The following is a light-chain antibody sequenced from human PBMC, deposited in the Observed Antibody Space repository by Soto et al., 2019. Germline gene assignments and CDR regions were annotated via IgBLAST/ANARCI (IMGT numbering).Light chain of an antibody. CDR1: SSDVGGYNY. Sequence: QSVLAQPASVSGSPGQSITISCTVTSSDVGGYNYVSWYQLHPGKAPKLIIYEVSNRPSGVSNRFSGSKSGNTASLTISGLQAEDEADYYCNSYTSSTAYVFGTGTKVPVL. CDR2: EVS. V-gene: IGLV2-14*01. J-gene: IGLJ1*01. CDR3: NSYTSSTAYV.